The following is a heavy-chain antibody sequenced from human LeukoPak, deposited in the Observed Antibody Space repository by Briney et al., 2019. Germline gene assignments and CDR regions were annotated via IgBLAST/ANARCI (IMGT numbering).Heavy chain of an antibody. V-gene: IGHV3-9*01. J-gene: IGHJ4*02. CDR3: AKSSGYSYSFDY. D-gene: IGHD3-22*01. Sequence: GGSLRLSCAASGFTLDDYAMHWVRQAPGKGLEWVSGISWNSGSIGYADSVKGRFTISRDNAKNSLYLQMNSLRAEDTALYYCAKSSGYSYSFDYWGQGTLVTVSS. CDR2: ISWNSGSI. CDR1: GFTLDDYA.